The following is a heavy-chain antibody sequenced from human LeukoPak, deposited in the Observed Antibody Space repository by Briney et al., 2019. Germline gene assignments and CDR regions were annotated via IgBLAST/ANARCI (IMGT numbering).Heavy chain of an antibody. D-gene: IGHD3-16*02. J-gene: IGHJ4*02. CDR2: INPNSGGT. V-gene: IGHV1-2*02. CDR1: GYTFTGYY. CDR3: ASRVGVWGSYRYLLGY. Sequence: ASVKVSCKASGYTFTGYYMHWVRQAPGQGLEWMGWINPNSGGTNYAQKFQGRVTMTRDTSISTAYMELGSLRSEDTAVYYCASRVGVWGSYRYLLGYWGQGTLVTVSS.